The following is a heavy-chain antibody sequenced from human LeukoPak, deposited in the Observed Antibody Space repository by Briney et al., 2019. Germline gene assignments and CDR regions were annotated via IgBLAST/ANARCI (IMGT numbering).Heavy chain of an antibody. V-gene: IGHV4-34*01. CDR2: INHDGVT. Sequence: KPSETLSLTCAVYVGSFSGYYWTWIRQPPGKGPEWIGEINHDGVTNYNPSLKSRVTISVDTSKNQFSLKLTSVTAADTAVYYCARHSIASDGARLFDYWGRGTLVTVSS. CDR3: ARHSIASDGARLFDY. D-gene: IGHD2-21*01. J-gene: IGHJ4*02. CDR1: VGSFSGYY.